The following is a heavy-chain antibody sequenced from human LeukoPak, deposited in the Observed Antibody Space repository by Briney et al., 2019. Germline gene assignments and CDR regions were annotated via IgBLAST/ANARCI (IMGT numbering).Heavy chain of an antibody. Sequence: GGSLRLSCTASGFTFGDYAMSWFRQAPGKGLEWVGFIRSKAYGGTTEYAASVRGRFTISRDDSKSIAYLQMNSLKTEDTAVYYCTRDLFSSGWPGPTDYWGQGTLVTVSS. CDR2: IRSKAYGGTT. CDR3: TRDLFSSGWPGPTDY. J-gene: IGHJ4*02. D-gene: IGHD6-19*01. CDR1: GFTFGDYA. V-gene: IGHV3-49*03.